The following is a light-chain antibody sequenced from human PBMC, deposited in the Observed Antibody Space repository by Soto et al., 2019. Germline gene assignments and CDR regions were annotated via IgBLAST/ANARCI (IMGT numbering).Light chain of an antibody. J-gene: IGKJ1*01. V-gene: IGKV1-39*01. CDR1: QSISSY. CDR2: AAS. Sequence: DIQMTQSPSSLSASVEDRVTITCRASQSISSYLNWYQQKPGKAPKLLIYAASSLQSGVPSRFSGSGSGTDFTLTISSLQPEDFATYYFQQSYSTPWRLGEATKVEIK. CDR3: QQSYSTPWR.